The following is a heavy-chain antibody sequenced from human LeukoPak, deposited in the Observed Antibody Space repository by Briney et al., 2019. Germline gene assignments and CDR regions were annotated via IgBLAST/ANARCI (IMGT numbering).Heavy chain of an antibody. D-gene: IGHD2-8*02. CDR3: ARDSDTGGINGYDP. V-gene: IGHV3-20*04. Sequence: PGGSLRLSCAASGFTFDDYGMSWVRQAPGKGLEWVSTINWNGDITDSADSVKGRFTISRDNAKSSLYLQMNSLRAEDTAFYYCARDSDTGGINGYDPWGQGTLVVVSS. CDR2: INWNGDIT. J-gene: IGHJ5*02. CDR1: GFTFDDYG.